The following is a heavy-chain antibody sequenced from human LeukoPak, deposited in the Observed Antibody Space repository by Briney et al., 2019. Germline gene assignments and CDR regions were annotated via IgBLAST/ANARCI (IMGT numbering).Heavy chain of an antibody. CDR3: ARDYRSSSAPLFDY. V-gene: IGHV3-21*01. CDR1: GFTFSSYA. CDR2: ISSSSSYI. Sequence: GGSLRLSCAASGFTFSSYAMSWVRQAPGKGLEWVSSISSSSSYIYYADSVKGRFTISRDNAKNSLYLQMNSLRAEDTAVYYCARDYRSSSAPLFDYWGQGTLVTVSS. D-gene: IGHD6-6*01. J-gene: IGHJ4*02.